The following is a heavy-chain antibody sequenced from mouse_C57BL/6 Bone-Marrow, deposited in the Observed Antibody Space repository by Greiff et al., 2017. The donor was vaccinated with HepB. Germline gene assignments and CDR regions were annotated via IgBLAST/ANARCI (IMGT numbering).Heavy chain of an antibody. CDR2: ISDGGSYT. J-gene: IGHJ2*01. CDR1: GFTFSSYA. D-gene: IGHD2-1*01. V-gene: IGHV5-4*03. CDR3: ARIYYGNYDFDY. Sequence: EVKVVESGGGLVKPGGSLKLSCAASGFTFSSYAMSWVRQTPEKRLEWVATISDGGSYTYYPDNVKGRFTISRDNAKNNLYLQMSHLKSEDTAMYYCARIYYGNYDFDYWGQGTTLTVSS.